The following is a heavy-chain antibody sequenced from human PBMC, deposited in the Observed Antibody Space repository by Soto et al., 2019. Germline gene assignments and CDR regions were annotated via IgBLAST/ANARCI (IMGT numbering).Heavy chain of an antibody. CDR1: VGSISSSSYY. J-gene: IGHJ4*01. D-gene: IGHD2-15*01. CDR3: ASRGGEHRADFED. Sequence: SGNLSLTCTVSVGSISSSSYYWGWIRQPPGKGLEWIGSIYYSGSTYYNPSLKSRVTISVDTSKNQFSLKLSSVPAADTAVYYCASRGGEHRADFEDWGHGTLGSVS. CDR2: IYYSGST. V-gene: IGHV4-39*01.